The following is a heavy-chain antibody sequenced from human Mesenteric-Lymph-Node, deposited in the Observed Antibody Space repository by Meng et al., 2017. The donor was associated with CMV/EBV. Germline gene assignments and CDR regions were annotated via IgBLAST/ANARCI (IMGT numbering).Heavy chain of an antibody. CDR1: GFTFDDYG. D-gene: IGHD3-3*01. V-gene: IGHV3-20*04. J-gene: IGHJ4*02. Sequence: GESLKISCAASGFTFDDYGMSWVRQAPGKGLEWVSGINWNGGSTGYADSVKGRFTISRDNAKNSLYLQMNSLRVVDTAVYYCARGFRFLEWFCDYWGQGTLVTVSS. CDR3: ARGFRFLEWFCDY. CDR2: INWNGGST.